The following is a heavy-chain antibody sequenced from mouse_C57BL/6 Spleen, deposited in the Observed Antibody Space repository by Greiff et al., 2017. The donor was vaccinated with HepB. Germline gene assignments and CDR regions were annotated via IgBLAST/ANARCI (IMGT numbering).Heavy chain of an antibody. CDR2: IRNKANGYTT. CDR1: GFTFTDYY. CDR3: ARPSDSSGYDFDY. J-gene: IGHJ2*01. V-gene: IGHV7-3*01. Sequence: EVQRVESGGGLVQPGGSLSLSCAASGFTFTDYYMSWVRQPPGKALEWLGFIRNKANGYTTEYSASVKGRFTISRDNSQSILYLQMNALRAEDSATYYCARPSDSSGYDFDYWGQGTTLTVSS. D-gene: IGHD3-2*02.